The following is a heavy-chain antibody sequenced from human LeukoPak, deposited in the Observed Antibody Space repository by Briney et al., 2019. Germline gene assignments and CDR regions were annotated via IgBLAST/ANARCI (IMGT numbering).Heavy chain of an antibody. D-gene: IGHD5/OR15-5a*01. Sequence: GGSLRLSCAASGFSFTNAWMNWVRQAPGEGLEWGGRIKSKTDGGAIHYAAPVRGRFSISRDDSINTVYLQMDSLKADDTAVYYCLTRLRSTIGVDYWGQGTLVTVSS. CDR2: IKSKTDGGAI. V-gene: IGHV3-15*01. J-gene: IGHJ4*01. CDR3: LTRLRSTIGVDY. CDR1: GFSFTNAW.